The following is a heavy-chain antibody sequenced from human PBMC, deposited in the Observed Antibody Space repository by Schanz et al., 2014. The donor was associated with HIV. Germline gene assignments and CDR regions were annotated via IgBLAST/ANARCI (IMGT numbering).Heavy chain of an antibody. CDR1: GFTFSSYG. Sequence: VQLLESGGGLVQPGGSLRLSCAASGFTFSSYGMHWVRQVPGKGLEWVSAISGSSITYSADSVKGRFTISTDNSKSTLYLQVDNLTADDTAVYYCASDPARSYEPWSGYWYGMDVWGQGTTVIVSS. V-gene: IGHV3-NL1*01. CDR2: ISGSSIT. D-gene: IGHD3-3*01. J-gene: IGHJ6*02. CDR3: ASDPARSYEPWSGYWYGMDV.